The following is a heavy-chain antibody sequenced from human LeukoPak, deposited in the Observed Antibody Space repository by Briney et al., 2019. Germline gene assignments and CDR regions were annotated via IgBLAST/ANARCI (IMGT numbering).Heavy chain of an antibody. CDR1: GFTFSFYS. CDR2: ISRSSSSSTI. J-gene: IGHJ5*02. Sequence: GGSLRLSCAASGFTFSFYSMNWVRQAPGKGLEWVSYISRSSSSSTIYYADSVKGRFTISRDNAKNSLYLQMNSLRAEDTAVYYCARDGVFPYGSGSYYPLGQGTLVTVSS. D-gene: IGHD3-10*01. CDR3: ARDGVFPYGSGSYYP. V-gene: IGHV3-48*04.